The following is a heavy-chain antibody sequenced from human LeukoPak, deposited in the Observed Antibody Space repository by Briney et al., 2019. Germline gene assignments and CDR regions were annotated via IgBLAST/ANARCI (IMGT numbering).Heavy chain of an antibody. Sequence: ASVKVSCKASGYTFTGYYMHWVRQAPGQGLEWMGWINPNSGGTNYAQKFQGRVTMTRDTSISTAYMELSRLRSDDTAVYYCAGDHMCSSTSCLDYYFDYWGQGTLVTVSS. CDR2: INPNSGGT. CDR3: AGDHMCSSTSCLDYYFDY. J-gene: IGHJ4*02. D-gene: IGHD2-2*01. CDR1: GYTFTGYY. V-gene: IGHV1-2*02.